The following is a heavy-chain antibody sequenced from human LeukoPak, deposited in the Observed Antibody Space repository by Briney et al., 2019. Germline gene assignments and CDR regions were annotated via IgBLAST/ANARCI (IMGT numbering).Heavy chain of an antibody. Sequence: SETLSLTCTASGGSISSRGYYWAWMRQPPGKGLEWIGSISHSGSTYYNPSLKSRVNIAADTSKNQFSLKLNSVTAADTAVHYCARQGAGGSDYWGQGTLVTVSS. CDR1: GGSISSRGYY. CDR3: ARQGAGGSDY. V-gene: IGHV4-39*01. CDR2: ISHSGST. J-gene: IGHJ4*02. D-gene: IGHD2-8*02.